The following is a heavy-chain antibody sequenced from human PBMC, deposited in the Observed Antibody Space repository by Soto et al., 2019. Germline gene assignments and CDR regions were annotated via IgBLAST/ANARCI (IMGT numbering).Heavy chain of an antibody. V-gene: IGHV1-69*06. CDR3: ARGGRGKKAGYNGLVSLGY. J-gene: IGHJ4*02. D-gene: IGHD2-2*02. CDR1: GSRFSNYV. CDR2: IIPIFNST. Sequence: SVKVSCKVSGSRFSNYVISWVRQAPGHGLEWLGRIIPIFNSTKYAQSFQGRVTITADKSTSTASLELSSLRSDDTAVYYCARGGRGKKAGYNGLVSLGYWGQGTLVTVSS.